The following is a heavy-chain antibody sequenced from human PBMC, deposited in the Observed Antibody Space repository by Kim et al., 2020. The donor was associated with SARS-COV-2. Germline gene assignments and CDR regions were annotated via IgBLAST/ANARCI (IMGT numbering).Heavy chain of an antibody. V-gene: IGHV3-23*01. CDR2: ISGNGGST. J-gene: IGHJ4*02. CDR3: AKEISSSWSH. Sequence: GGSLRLSCAASGFTFRNYAMSWVRQAPGKGLEWVSGISGNGGSTYYADSVKGRFTISRDNSKNTLYLQMNSLRAEDTAVYYCAKEISSSWSHWGQGTLVTVSS. D-gene: IGHD6-13*01. CDR1: GFTFRNYA.